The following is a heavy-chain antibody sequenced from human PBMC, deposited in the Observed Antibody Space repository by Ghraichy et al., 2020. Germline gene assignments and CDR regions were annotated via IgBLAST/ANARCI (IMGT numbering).Heavy chain of an antibody. CDR2: ISGSGDSA. Sequence: GGSLRLSCEASGFSFSNYDMNWVRQAPGKGPEWVSLISGSGDSAYYADSVKGRFTISRDNYKNTVNLQMTSLRADDTAVYYCARVVSLKRPYYYYYMDGWGKGTSVTVSS. V-gene: IGHV3-23*01. CDR1: GFSFSNYD. D-gene: IGHD3-16*01. J-gene: IGHJ6*03. CDR3: ARVVSLKRPYYYYYMDG.